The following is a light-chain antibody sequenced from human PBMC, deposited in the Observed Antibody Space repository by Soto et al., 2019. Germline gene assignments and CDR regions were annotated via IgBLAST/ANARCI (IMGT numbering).Light chain of an antibody. CDR1: SSDVGAYNH. V-gene: IGLV2-14*01. J-gene: IGLJ2*01. Sequence: QSALTQPASVSGSPGQSITISCTGTSSDVGAYNHVSWYQQYPGKAPKLIIYEVSNRPSGVSNRFSGSKSGNSASLTISGLQTEDEADYYCRSYTGSTTLVVFGGGTKVTVL. CDR3: RSYTGSTTLVV. CDR2: EVS.